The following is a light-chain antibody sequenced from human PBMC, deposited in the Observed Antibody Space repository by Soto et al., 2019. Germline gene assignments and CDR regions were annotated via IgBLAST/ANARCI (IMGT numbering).Light chain of an antibody. CDR2: SAS. V-gene: IGKV1-39*01. Sequence: DIQMTQSPSSLSASVGDRVTITCRASQSISSYLNWYHQKPGKAPKLLIYSASSLQSWVPSRFSGSGSGTYFTLTISSLQPEDFATYYCQQSYTTPWTFGQGTKVEIK. CDR3: QQSYTTPWT. CDR1: QSISSY. J-gene: IGKJ1*01.